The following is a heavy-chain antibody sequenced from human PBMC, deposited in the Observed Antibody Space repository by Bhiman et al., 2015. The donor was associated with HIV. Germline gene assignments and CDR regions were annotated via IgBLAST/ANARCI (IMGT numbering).Heavy chain of an antibody. CDR2: ISSSSSYI. D-gene: IGHD2-2*01. V-gene: IGHV3-21*01. Sequence: VQLVESGGGLVKPGGSLRLSCAASGFTFSSYSMNWVRQAPGKGLEWVSSISSSSSYIYYADSVKGRFTISRDNAKNSLYLQMNSLRAEDTAVYYCARDPQLDLREGGYWGQGTLVTVSS. CDR1: GFTFSSYS. J-gene: IGHJ4*02. CDR3: ARDPQLDLREGGY.